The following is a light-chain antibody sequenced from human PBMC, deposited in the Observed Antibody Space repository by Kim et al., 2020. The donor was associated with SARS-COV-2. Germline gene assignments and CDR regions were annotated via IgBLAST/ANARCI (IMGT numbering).Light chain of an antibody. CDR2: DVS. V-gene: IGLV2-11*01. J-gene: IGLJ3*02. CDR3: CSYAGSYKRV. CDR1: SSDVGAYNY. Sequence: QSVLTQPRSVSGSPGQSVTISCTGTSSDVGAYNYVSWYQQHPGKAPKLMIYDVSKRPSGVPDRFSGSKSGNTASLTISGLQAEDEADYYCCSYAGSYKRVFGGGTQLTVL.